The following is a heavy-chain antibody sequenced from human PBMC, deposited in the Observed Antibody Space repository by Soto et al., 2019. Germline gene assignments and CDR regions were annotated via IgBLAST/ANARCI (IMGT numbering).Heavy chain of an antibody. J-gene: IGHJ6*03. D-gene: IGHD2-15*01. Sequence: SETLSLTCTVSGGSISSSSYYWGWIRQPPGKGLEWIGSIYYSGSTYYNPSLKSRVTISVDTSKNQFSLKLSSVTAADTAVYYCARRTGVDYYYYYMDVWGKGTTVTVSS. CDR3: ARRTGVDYYYYYMDV. CDR1: GGSISSSSYY. V-gene: IGHV4-39*01. CDR2: IYYSGST.